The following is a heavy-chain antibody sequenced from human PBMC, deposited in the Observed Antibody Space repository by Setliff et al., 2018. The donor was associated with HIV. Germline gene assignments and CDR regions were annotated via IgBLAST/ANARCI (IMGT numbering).Heavy chain of an antibody. D-gene: IGHD2-15*01. J-gene: IGHJ6*03. CDR1: GFIFSNYV. Sequence: GGSLRLSCAASGFIFSNYVMHWVRQTPGKGLEWVSFIWFDGSNEYYADSVKGRFTISRDNAKNSLYLQLNTLRAEDTAVYYCARGGGQYCSGGSCSSRFHYYYYYMDVWGKGTTVTVSS. CDR3: ARGGGQYCSGGSCSSRFHYYYYYMDV. V-gene: IGHV3-33*01. CDR2: IWFDGSNE.